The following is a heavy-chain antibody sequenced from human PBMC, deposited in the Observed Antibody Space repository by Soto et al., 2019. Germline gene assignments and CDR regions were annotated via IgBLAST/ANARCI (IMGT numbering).Heavy chain of an antibody. D-gene: IGHD6-25*01. CDR2: IKSISDGGTV. CDR3: TTNFSTGQEIDS. V-gene: IGHV3-15*07. Sequence: EVQLVESGGGLVKPGGSLRLSCAASGFTFTNAWMNWVRQAPGKGLEWVGRIKSISDGGTVEYAAPVKGRFTISRDDSKNTLYLQMNILKTEDTAMYYCTTNFSTGQEIDSWGQGTLVTVSS. CDR1: GFTFTNAW. J-gene: IGHJ4*02.